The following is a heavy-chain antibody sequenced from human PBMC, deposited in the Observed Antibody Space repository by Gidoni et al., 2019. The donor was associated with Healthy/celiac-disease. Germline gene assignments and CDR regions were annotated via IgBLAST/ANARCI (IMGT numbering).Heavy chain of an antibody. V-gene: IGHV3-23*04. CDR2: ISGSGGST. CDR1: GFTFSSYA. CDR3: AKNNYDYVWGSPDY. Sequence: EVQLVESGGGLLQPGGSLRLSCAASGFTFSSYAIGWVRQAPGKGLEWVSAISGSGGSTYYADSVKGRFTISRDNSKNTLYLQMNSLRAEDTAVYYCAKNNYDYVWGSPDYWGQGTLVTVSS. J-gene: IGHJ4*02. D-gene: IGHD3-16*01.